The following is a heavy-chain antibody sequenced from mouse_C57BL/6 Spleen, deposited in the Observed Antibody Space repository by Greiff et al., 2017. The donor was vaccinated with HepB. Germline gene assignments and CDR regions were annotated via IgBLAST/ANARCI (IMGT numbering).Heavy chain of an antibody. CDR1: GFSFNTYA. D-gene: IGHD2-3*01. Sequence: EVKLVESGGGLVQPKGSLKLSCAASGFSFNTYAMNWVRQAPGKGLEWVARIRSKSNNYATYYADSVKDRFTISRDDSESMLYLQMNNLKTEDTAMYYCVRHGLYDGYYVFAYWGQGTLVTVSA. CDR2: IRSKSNNYAT. V-gene: IGHV10-1*01. CDR3: VRHGLYDGYYVFAY. J-gene: IGHJ3*01.